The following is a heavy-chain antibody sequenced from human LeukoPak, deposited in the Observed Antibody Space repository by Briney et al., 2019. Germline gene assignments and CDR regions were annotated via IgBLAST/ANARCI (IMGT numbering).Heavy chain of an antibody. V-gene: IGHV3-7*05. CDR3: ARYFRADSGNYYRSFDY. D-gene: IGHD1-26*01. J-gene: IGHJ4*02. CDR1: GFTFSDSW. CDR2: IKEDGSEK. Sequence: GGPLRLSCAVSGFTFSDSWMSWVRQAPGKGLEWVANIKEDGSEKNYVDSVKGRFTISRDNAKNSLYLQMNSLRAEDTAVYYCARYFRADSGNYYRSFDYWGQGTLVTVSS.